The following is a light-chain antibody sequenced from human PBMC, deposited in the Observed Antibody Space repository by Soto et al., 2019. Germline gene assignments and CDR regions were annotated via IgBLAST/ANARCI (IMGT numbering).Light chain of an antibody. CDR2: GAS. Sequence: EIVMTQSPATLSVSPGDRATLSCRASESVTINLAWYQQRPGQAPSLLLHGASTRATGVPARFSGSGSGTDFTLTISSLQSEDFAIYYCQQYNMWPRTFGQGTKVEVK. CDR3: QQYNMWPRT. CDR1: ESVTIN. J-gene: IGKJ1*01. V-gene: IGKV3-15*01.